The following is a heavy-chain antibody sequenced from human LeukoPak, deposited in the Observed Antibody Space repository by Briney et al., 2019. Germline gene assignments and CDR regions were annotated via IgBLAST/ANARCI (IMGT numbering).Heavy chain of an antibody. CDR3: ARALTSGQVATIPYYFDY. Sequence: GASVKVSCKASGYTFTSYGISWVRQAPGQGLEWMGWISAYNGNTNYAQKLQGRVTMTTDTSTSTAYMELRSLRSDDTAVYYCARALTSGQVATIPYYFDYWGQGTLVTVSS. CDR1: GYTFTSYG. CDR2: ISAYNGNT. J-gene: IGHJ4*02. V-gene: IGHV1-18*01. D-gene: IGHD5-12*01.